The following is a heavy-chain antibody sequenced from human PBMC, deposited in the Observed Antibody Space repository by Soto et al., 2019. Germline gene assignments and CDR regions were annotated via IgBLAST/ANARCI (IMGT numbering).Heavy chain of an antibody. CDR2: IYYSGST. CDR1: GGSISSSSYY. V-gene: IGHV4-39*01. Sequence: PSETLSLTCTVSGGSISSSSYYWGWIRQPPGKGLEWIGSIYYSGSTYYNPSLKSRVTISVDTSKNQCSLKLSSVTAADTAVYYCARRPAMADLGAFDIWGQGTMVTVSS. J-gene: IGHJ3*02. CDR3: ARRPAMADLGAFDI. D-gene: IGHD5-18*01.